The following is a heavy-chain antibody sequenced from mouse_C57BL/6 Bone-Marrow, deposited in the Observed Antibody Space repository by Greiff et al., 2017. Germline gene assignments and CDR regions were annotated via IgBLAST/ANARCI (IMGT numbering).Heavy chain of an antibody. D-gene: IGHD3-1*01. CDR3: TSRAGTLYAMDY. CDR2: IDPETGGT. Sequence: QVQLQQSGAELVRPGASVTLSCKASGYTFTDYEMHWVKQTPVHGLEWIGAIDPETGGTAYNQKFKGKAILTADKSSSTAYMELRSLTSEDSAVYYCTSRAGTLYAMDYWGQGTSVTVSS. V-gene: IGHV1-15*01. CDR1: GYTFTDYE. J-gene: IGHJ4*01.